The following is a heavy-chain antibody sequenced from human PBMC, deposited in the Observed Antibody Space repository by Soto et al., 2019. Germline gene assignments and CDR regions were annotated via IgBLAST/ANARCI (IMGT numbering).Heavy chain of an antibody. D-gene: IGHD3-3*01. CDR3: ARQEADFVSGQCCFDY. V-gene: IGHV4-30-4*08. J-gene: IGHJ4*02. Sequence: QVQLQESGPGLVKPSQTLSLTCTVSGGSISSGDYYWSWIRQPPGKGLEWIGYIYYSGVTYYSPSLKSRLTISLDTSRTQFSLNLASVTAADTAVYYCARQEADFVSGQCCFDYWSQGTLVTVSS. CDR1: GGSISSGDYY. CDR2: IYYSGVT.